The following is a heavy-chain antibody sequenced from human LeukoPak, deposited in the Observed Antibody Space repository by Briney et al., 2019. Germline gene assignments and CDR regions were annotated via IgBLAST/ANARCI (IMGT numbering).Heavy chain of an antibody. CDR3: ARKGISGLRHGDAFDI. J-gene: IGHJ3*02. CDR1: GGSISSYY. Sequence: SETLSLTCTVSGGSISSYYWSWIRQPAGKGLEWIGRIYTSGSTNYNLSLKSRVTMSVDTSKNQFSLNLTSVTAADTAVYYCARKGISGLRHGDAFDIWGQGTMVTVSS. CDR2: IYTSGST. D-gene: IGHD5-12*01. V-gene: IGHV4-4*07.